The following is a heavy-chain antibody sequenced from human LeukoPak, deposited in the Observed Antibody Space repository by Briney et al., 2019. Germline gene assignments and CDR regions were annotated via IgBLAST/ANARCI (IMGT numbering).Heavy chain of an antibody. Sequence: PSETLSLTCAVYGGSFSGYYWSWIRQPPGKGLEWIGEINHSGSTNYNPSLKSRVTISVDTSKNQFSLKLNSVTAADTAMYYCAGLFHPALSGNYPFDYWGQGTLVTVSS. V-gene: IGHV4-34*01. CDR1: GGSFSGYY. CDR3: AGLFHPALSGNYPFDY. J-gene: IGHJ4*02. CDR2: INHSGST. D-gene: IGHD1-26*01.